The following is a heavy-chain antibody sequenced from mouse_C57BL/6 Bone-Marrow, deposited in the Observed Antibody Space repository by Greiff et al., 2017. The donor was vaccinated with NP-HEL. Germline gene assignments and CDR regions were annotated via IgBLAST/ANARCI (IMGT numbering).Heavy chain of an antibody. CDR1: GYTFTSYW. CDR2: INPSNGGT. D-gene: IGHD1-1*01. V-gene: IGHV1-53*01. Sequence: QVHVKQPGTELVKPGASVKLSCKASGYTFTSYWMHWVKQRPGQGLEWIGNINPSNGGTNYNEKFKSKATLTVDKSSSTAYMQLSSLTSEDSAVYYGARSYYYGSSYYFDYWGQGTTLTVSS. CDR3: ARSYYYGSSYYFDY. J-gene: IGHJ2*01.